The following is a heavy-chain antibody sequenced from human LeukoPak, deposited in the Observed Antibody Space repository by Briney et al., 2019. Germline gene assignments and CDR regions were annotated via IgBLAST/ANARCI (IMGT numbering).Heavy chain of an antibody. CDR1: GDSVSNNNSS. J-gene: IGHJ4*02. Sequence: SQTLSLTCDISGDSVSNNNSSWNCIRQSPSRGLEWLGRAFYRSKWYNEYSESVIRRITSNPDTSKNQFSLQLSSVTPEDTAVYFCARGFWRRGHSGFDYGTLDYWGQGSLVKVSS. D-gene: IGHD5-12*01. CDR3: ARGFWRRGHSGFDYGTLDY. CDR2: AFYRSKWYN. V-gene: IGHV6-1*01.